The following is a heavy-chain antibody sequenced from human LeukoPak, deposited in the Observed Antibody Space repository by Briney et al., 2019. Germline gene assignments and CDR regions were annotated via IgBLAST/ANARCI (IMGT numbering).Heavy chain of an antibody. Sequence: SETLSLTCAVYGGSFSGYYWSWIRQPPGKGLEWIGEIKHSGSTNYNPSLKSRVTISVDTSKNQFSLKLSSVTAADTAVYYCARFRAYSSSWSSPMNFDYWGQGTLVTVSS. CDR2: IKHSGST. D-gene: IGHD6-13*01. V-gene: IGHV4-34*01. J-gene: IGHJ4*02. CDR3: ARFRAYSSSWSSPMNFDY. CDR1: GGSFSGYY.